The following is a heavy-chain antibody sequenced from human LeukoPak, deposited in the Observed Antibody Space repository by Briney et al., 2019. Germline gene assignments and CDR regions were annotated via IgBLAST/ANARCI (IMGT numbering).Heavy chain of an antibody. D-gene: IGHD1-26*01. V-gene: IGHV4-4*07. J-gene: IGHJ4*02. CDR1: GGSISSYY. CDR3: ARDIVGATYFDY. Sequence: SETLSLTCTVSGGSISSYYWSWIRQPAGKGLEWIGRICTSGSTDYNPSLKSRVTMSVDTSKNQFSLRLSSVTAADTAVYYCARDIVGATYFDYWGQGTLVTVSS. CDR2: ICTSGST.